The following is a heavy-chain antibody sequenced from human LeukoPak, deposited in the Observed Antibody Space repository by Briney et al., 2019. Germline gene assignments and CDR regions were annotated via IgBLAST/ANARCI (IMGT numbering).Heavy chain of an antibody. CDR1: GGTFSSYA. CDR3: AETSIAAAGLIDY. V-gene: IGHV1-69*01. J-gene: IGHJ4*02. CDR2: IIPIFGTA. D-gene: IGHD6-13*01. Sequence: SVTVSCKASGGTFSSYAISWVRQAPGQGLEWMGGIIPIFGTANYAQKFQGRVTITADESTSTAYMKLSSLRSEDTAVYYCAETSIAAAGLIDYWGQGTLVTVSS.